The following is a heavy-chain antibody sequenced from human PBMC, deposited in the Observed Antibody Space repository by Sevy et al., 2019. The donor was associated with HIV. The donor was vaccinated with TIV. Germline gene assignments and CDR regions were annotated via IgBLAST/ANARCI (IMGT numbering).Heavy chain of an antibody. V-gene: IGHV3-11*01. Sequence: GGYLRLSCAASGFTFSDYYMSWIRQAPGKGLESVSYISSSGSNIYYTDTVKGRFTVSRDNAKNSMYLQMNSLRAEDTALYYCARDLHRGLSGSTSGYWGQGTLVTVSS. CDR2: ISSSGSNI. CDR1: GFTFSDYY. D-gene: IGHD3-3*01. CDR3: ARDLHRGLSGSTSGY. J-gene: IGHJ4*02.